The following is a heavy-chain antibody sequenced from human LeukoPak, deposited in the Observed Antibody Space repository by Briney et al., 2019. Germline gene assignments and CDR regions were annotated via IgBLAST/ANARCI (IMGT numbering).Heavy chain of an antibody. V-gene: IGHV3-53*01. D-gene: IGHD3-9*01. Sequence: GGSLTLSCAASGFSVSSNYMSWVRQAPGKGLEWVSVIYSGGSTYYADSVKGRFTISRDNSKNTLYLQMNSLRAEDTAVYYCARALMYYDILTGRDAFDIWGQGTMVTVSS. CDR1: GFSVSSNY. CDR2: IYSGGST. CDR3: ARALMYYDILTGRDAFDI. J-gene: IGHJ3*02.